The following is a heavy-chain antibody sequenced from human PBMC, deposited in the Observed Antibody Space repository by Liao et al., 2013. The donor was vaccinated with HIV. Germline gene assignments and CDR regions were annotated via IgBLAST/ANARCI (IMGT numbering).Heavy chain of an antibody. J-gene: IGHJ4*02. CDR2: LYSSGST. CDR1: GGSINDYY. D-gene: IGHD4-17*01. Sequence: QVQLQESGPGLVKPSETLSLTCTVSGGSINDYYWSWIRQPAGKGLEWIGRLYSSGSTNYNPSLKSRISMSVDTSKKQFSLRLESMTAADTAVYYCARATVTTSIFFDYWGQGTLVTVSS. V-gene: IGHV4-4*07. CDR3: ARATVTTSIFFDY.